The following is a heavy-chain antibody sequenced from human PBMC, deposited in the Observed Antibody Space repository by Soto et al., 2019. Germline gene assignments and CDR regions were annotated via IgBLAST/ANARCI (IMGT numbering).Heavy chain of an antibody. CDR1: GFTFSSYG. CDR2: IWYDESNK. Sequence: GGSLRLSCAASGFTFSSYGMHWVRQAPGKGLEWVAVIWYDESNKYYADSVKGRFTISRDNSKNTLYLQMNSLRAEDTAVYYCARAPRYDSSGYNRYWGQGTLVTVSS. V-gene: IGHV3-33*01. CDR3: ARAPRYDSSGYNRY. D-gene: IGHD3-22*01. J-gene: IGHJ4*02.